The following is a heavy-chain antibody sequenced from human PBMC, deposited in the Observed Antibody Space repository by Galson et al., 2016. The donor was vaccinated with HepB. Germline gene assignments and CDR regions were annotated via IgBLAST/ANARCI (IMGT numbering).Heavy chain of an antibody. V-gene: IGHV5-51*01. CDR1: GYNFNTYY. CDR3: ARPVVGGGYYPHAFEI. D-gene: IGHD3-3*01. Sequence: QSGAEVKKPGESLKISCKGSGYNFNTYYINWVRQMPGKGLEWMGIIYPGDSYTKYSPSFEDQVTISADNSIKTAYLQWSGLKASDTGMYYCARPVVGGGYYPHAFEIWGPGTMATVSS. J-gene: IGHJ3*02. CDR2: IYPGDSYT.